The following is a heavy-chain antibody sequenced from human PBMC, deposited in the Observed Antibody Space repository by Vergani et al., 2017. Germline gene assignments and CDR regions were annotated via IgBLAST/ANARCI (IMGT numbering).Heavy chain of an antibody. CDR2: IDWDDDK. V-gene: IGHV2-70*15. CDR3: ARTSSRITIFGVVIPDAFDI. J-gene: IGHJ3*02. D-gene: IGHD3-3*01. Sequence: QVTLRESGPVLVKPTQTLTLTCTFSGFSLSTSGMCVSWIRQPPGKALEWLARIDWDDDKYYSTSLKTRLTISKDTSKNQVVLTMTNMDPVDTATYYCARTSSRITIFGVVIPDAFDIWGQGTMVTVSS. CDR1: GFSLSTSGMC.